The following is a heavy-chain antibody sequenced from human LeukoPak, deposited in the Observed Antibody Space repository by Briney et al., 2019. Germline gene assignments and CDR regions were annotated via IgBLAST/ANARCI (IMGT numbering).Heavy chain of an antibody. CDR1: GFTFSSYG. Sequence: GGSLRLSCAASGFTFSSYGMHWVRQTPGKGLEWVAVISYDGSNKYYADSVKGRFTISRDNSKNTLYLQMNSLRAEDTAVYYCAKDLAVVPRSLWFGESPRSYMDVWGQGTTVTVSS. D-gene: IGHD3-10*01. V-gene: IGHV3-30*18. CDR3: AKDLAVVPRSLWFGESPRSYMDV. J-gene: IGHJ6*02. CDR2: ISYDGSNK.